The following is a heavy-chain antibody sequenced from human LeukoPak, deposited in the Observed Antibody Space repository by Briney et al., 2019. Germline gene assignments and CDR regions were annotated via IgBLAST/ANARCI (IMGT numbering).Heavy chain of an antibody. D-gene: IGHD3-10*01. V-gene: IGHV1-8*03. CDR3: ASSRGLFYGSGSYYY. J-gene: IGHJ4*02. CDR2: MNPNSGNT. Sequence: GESLKISCKASGYTFTSYDINWVRQATGQGLEWMGWMNPNSGNTGYAQKFQGRVTIARNTSISTAYMELSSLRSEDTAVYYCASSRGLFYGSGSYYYWGQGTLVTVSS. CDR1: GYTFTSYD.